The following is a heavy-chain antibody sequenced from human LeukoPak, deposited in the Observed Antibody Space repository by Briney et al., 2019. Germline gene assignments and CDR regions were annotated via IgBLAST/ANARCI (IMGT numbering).Heavy chain of an antibody. CDR1: GGSISSGGYY. CDR3: ARLLVLPYADY. Sequence: SETLSLTCTVSGGSISSGGYYWSWIRQHPGKGLEWIGYIYYSGSTYYNPSLKSRVTIFVDTSKNQFSLKLSSVTAADTAVYYCARLLVLPYADYWGQGTLVTVSS. J-gene: IGHJ4*02. D-gene: IGHD2/OR15-2a*01. V-gene: IGHV4-31*03. CDR2: IYYSGST.